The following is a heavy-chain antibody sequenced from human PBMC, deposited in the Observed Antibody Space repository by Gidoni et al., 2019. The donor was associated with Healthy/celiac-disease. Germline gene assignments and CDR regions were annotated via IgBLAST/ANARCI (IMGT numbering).Heavy chain of an antibody. J-gene: IGHJ6*02. CDR2: ISYDGSNK. CDR3: AKDGYCSSTSCLVYYYYYGMDV. Sequence: QVQLVESGGGGVQPGRSLRLSCAASGFTFSSYGMHWVRQAPGKGREWVAVISYDGSNKYYADSVKGRFTISRDNSKNTLYLQMNSLRAEDTAVYYCAKDGYCSSTSCLVYYYYYGMDVWGQGTTVTVSS. CDR1: GFTFSSYG. V-gene: IGHV3-30*18. D-gene: IGHD2-2*03.